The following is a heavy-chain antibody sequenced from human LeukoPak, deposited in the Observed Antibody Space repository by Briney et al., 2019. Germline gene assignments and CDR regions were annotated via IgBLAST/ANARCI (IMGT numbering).Heavy chain of an antibody. V-gene: IGHV4-59*01. CDR1: GGSISSYY. J-gene: IGHJ4*02. CDR2: IYYSGST. Sequence: SETLSLTCTVSGGSISSYYWSWIRQSPGKGLEWIGYIYYSGSTNYIPSLKSRVSISVDTSKNQLSLKLSSVTAADTAVYYCARYYRNPFDYWGQGILVTVSS. D-gene: IGHD3-16*01. CDR3: ARYYRNPFDY.